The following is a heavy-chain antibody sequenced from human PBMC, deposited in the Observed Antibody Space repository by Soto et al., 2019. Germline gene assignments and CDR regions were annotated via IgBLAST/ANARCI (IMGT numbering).Heavy chain of an antibody. CDR3: ARDPNDSSAYYHHYYYGMDV. CDR2: INAGNGNT. Sequence: SVKVSCNASVYTLTSYGIHWVRQAPGQRLEWTGWINAGNGNTKYSEKFQGRVTITRDTSASTAYLELSSLRSEQTAVYYCARDPNDSSAYYHHYYYGMDVWGQGTTGTVSS. V-gene: IGHV1-3*01. CDR1: VYTLTSYG. J-gene: IGHJ6*02. D-gene: IGHD3-22*01.